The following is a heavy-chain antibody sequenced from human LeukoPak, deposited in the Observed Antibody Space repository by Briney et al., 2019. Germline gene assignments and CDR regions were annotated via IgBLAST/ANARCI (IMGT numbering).Heavy chain of an antibody. CDR3: VRVVGEAFFDY. CDR1: GFTFTDHP. D-gene: IGHD1-26*01. J-gene: IGHJ4*02. V-gene: IGHV3-72*01. Sequence: GGSLRLSCVASGFTFTDHPMNWVRQAPGKGLEWVGRIRKKANSYTTEYAASVKGRFTISRDDSKNSLYLQMNSLKTEDTAVYYCVRVVGEAFFDYWGQGTLVTVSS. CDR2: IRKKANSYTT.